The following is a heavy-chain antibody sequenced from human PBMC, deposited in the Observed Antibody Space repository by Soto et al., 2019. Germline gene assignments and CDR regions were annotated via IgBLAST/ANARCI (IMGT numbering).Heavy chain of an antibody. D-gene: IGHD2-15*01. CDR3: ASLYCSGGSCYSDYYYGMDV. V-gene: IGHV5-10-1*01. CDR2: IDPSDSYT. CDR1: GYSFTSYL. J-gene: IGHJ6*02. Sequence: GESLKISCKGSGYSFTSYLISWVRQMPGKGLEWMGRIDPSDSYTNYSPSFQGHVTISADKSISTAYLQWSSLKASDTAMYYCASLYCSGGSCYSDYYYGMDVWGQGTTVTVSS.